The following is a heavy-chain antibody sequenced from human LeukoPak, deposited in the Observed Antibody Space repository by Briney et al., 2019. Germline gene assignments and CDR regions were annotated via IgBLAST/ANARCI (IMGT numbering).Heavy chain of an antibody. J-gene: IGHJ4*02. CDR2: ISSSSSYI. V-gene: IGHV3-21*01. CDR3: ARDLITMVRGVIWN. Sequence: GGSLRLSCAASGFTFSSYSMNWVRQASGKGLEWVSSISSSSSYIYYADSVKGRFTISRDNAKNSLYLQMNSLRAEDTAVYYCARDLITMVRGVIWNWGQGTLVTVSS. D-gene: IGHD3-10*01. CDR1: GFTFSSYS.